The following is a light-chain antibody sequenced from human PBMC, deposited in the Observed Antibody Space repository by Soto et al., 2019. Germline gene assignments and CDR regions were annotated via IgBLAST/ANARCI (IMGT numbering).Light chain of an antibody. CDR1: QSVSSN. CDR3: QQYNNWPLA. Sequence: EIVMTQSPATLSVSPGERATLSCRASQSVSSNLAWYQQKPGQAPRLLIYGASTRATGISARFSGSGSGTEFTLTISSLQSEDFAVYYCQQYNNWPLAFGQGTKVEIK. CDR2: GAS. J-gene: IGKJ1*01. V-gene: IGKV3-15*01.